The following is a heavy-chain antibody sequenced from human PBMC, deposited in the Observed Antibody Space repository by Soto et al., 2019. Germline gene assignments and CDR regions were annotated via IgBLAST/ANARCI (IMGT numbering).Heavy chain of an antibody. CDR2: IIPIFGTA. Sequence: GASVKVSCKASGGTFSSYSISWVLQAPGQGLEWMGGIIPIFGTANYAQKFQGRVTITADKSTSTAYMELSSLRSEDTAVYYCARNSNLGPLERRGTFDYWGQGTLVTVSS. D-gene: IGHD1-1*01. CDR3: ARNSNLGPLERRGTFDY. J-gene: IGHJ4*02. CDR1: GGTFSSYS. V-gene: IGHV1-69*06.